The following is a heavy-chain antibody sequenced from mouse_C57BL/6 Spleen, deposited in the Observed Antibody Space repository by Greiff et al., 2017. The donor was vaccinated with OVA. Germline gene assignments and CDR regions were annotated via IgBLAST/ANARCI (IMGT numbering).Heavy chain of an antibody. Sequence: VKLQQPGAELVKPGASVKLSCKASGYTFTSYWMHWVKQRPGQGLEWIGMIHPNNGSTNYNEKFKSKATLTVDKSSSTAYMQLSSLTSEDSAVYYCARAGVYGYDGGAWFAYWGQGTLVTVSA. CDR2: IHPNNGST. CDR1: GYTFTSYW. CDR3: ARAGVYGYDGGAWFAY. D-gene: IGHD2-2*01. V-gene: IGHV1-64*01. J-gene: IGHJ3*01.